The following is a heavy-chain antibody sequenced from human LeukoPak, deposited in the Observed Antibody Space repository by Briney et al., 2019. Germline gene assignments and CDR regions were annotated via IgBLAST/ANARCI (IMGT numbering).Heavy chain of an antibody. CDR3: ASPPYGSGSYYNLHFDY. D-gene: IGHD3-10*01. CDR2: INPNSGGT. CDR1: RYTFTGYY. Sequence: ASVKVSCKASRYTFTGYYMHWVRQAPGQGLEWMGWINPNSGGTNYAQKFQGRVTMTRDTSISTAYMELSRLRSDDTAVYYCASPPYGSGSYYNLHFDYWGQGTLVTVSS. J-gene: IGHJ4*02. V-gene: IGHV1-2*02.